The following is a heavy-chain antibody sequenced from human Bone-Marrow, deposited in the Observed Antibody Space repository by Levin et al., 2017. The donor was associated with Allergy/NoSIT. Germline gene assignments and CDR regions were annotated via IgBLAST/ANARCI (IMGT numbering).Heavy chain of an antibody. J-gene: IGHJ4*02. Sequence: SQTLSLTCAVYGESLSGYFWSWIRQAPGEGLEWIGDITHGGSSNYNPSLKRRLIISLDASKNQFFLRLKSGTVADTAVYYCARFQFLESLSGDYFDSWGQGALVTVSS. CDR3: ARFQFLESLSGDYFDS. V-gene: IGHV4-34*01. CDR1: GESLSGYF. CDR2: ITHGGSS. D-gene: IGHD3-3*01.